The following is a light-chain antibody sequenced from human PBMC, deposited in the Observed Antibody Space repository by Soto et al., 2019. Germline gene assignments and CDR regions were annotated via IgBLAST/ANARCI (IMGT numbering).Light chain of an antibody. CDR3: QQHGSSPIT. Sequence: EMVMTHSPAILSVSPGESATLSCSASQSVNSNYLAWHQQKPGQTPRLLIYGASSRATGIPDRFSGSGSGTDFTLTISRLEPEDFAVYYCQQHGSSPITFGQGTRLEIK. CDR2: GAS. CDR1: QSVNSNY. J-gene: IGKJ5*01. V-gene: IGKV3-20*01.